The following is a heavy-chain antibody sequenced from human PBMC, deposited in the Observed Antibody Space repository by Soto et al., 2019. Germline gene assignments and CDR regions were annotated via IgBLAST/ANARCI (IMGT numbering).Heavy chain of an antibody. Sequence: QVQLVQSGAEVKKPGASVKVPCKASGYTFTHYGITWVRQAPGQGLEWMGWINSFSGDTHYPQQVQGRLTMTTDTSTNTVYLNLTNLRPGDTAVYYWAIDLHCGGKYLYFDVWGRGTLVTVSS. CDR1: GYTFTHYG. CDR2: INSFSGDT. CDR3: AIDLHCGGKYLYFDV. D-gene: IGHD2-15*01. V-gene: IGHV1-18*01. J-gene: IGHJ2*01.